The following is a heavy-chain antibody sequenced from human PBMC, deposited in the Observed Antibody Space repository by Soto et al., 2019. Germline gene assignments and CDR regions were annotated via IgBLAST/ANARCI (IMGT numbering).Heavy chain of an antibody. Sequence: SETLSLTCTVSGGSISSYYWSLIRQPPGKGLEWIGYIYYSGSTNYNPSLKSRVTISVDTSKNQFSLKLSSVTAADTAVYYCARDLGQQLISGSWFDPWGQGTLVTVSS. CDR2: IYYSGST. J-gene: IGHJ5*02. D-gene: IGHD6-13*01. CDR3: ARDLGQQLISGSWFDP. V-gene: IGHV4-59*01. CDR1: GGSISSYY.